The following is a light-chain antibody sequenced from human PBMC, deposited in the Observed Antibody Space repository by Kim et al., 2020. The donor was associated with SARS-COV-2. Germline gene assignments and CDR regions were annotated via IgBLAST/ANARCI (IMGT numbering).Light chain of an antibody. V-gene: IGKV3-20*01. CDR1: QSVSGNK. J-gene: IGKJ2*01. CDR2: GAS. Sequence: LPPGERATLSCRVSQSVSGNKLVWYQQNPGQAPRLLIYGASSRATGIPDRFSGSGSGTDFTLTISRLEAEDVAVYYCQQYGSSPRTFGQGTKLEI. CDR3: QQYGSSPRT.